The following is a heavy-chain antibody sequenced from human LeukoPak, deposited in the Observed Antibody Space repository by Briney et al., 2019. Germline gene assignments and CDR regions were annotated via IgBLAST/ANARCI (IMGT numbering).Heavy chain of an antibody. CDR2: INHSGST. Sequence: SGTPSLTCAVYGGAFSGYYLSWVRQPPGKGLEWIGEINHSGSTNYNPSLKSRVTISVDTSKNQFSLKLSSVTAADTAVYYCASVIIAARHFDYWGQGTLVTVSS. CDR3: ASVIIAARHFDY. J-gene: IGHJ4*02. CDR1: GGAFSGYY. V-gene: IGHV4-34*01. D-gene: IGHD6-6*01.